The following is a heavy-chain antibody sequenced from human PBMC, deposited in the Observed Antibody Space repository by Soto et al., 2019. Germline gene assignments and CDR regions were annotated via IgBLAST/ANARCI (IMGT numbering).Heavy chain of an antibody. Sequence: QVQLVESGGGVVQPGRSLRLSCAASGFTFSSYAMHWVRQAPGKGLEWVAVISYDGSNKYYADSVKGRFTISRDNSKNTLYLQMNSLRAEDTAVYYCAKDHYYDSSGYYNPYNWFDPWGQGTLVTVSS. CDR3: AKDHYYDSSGYYNPYNWFDP. CDR1: GFTFSSYA. D-gene: IGHD3-22*01. J-gene: IGHJ5*02. CDR2: ISYDGSNK. V-gene: IGHV3-30-3*01.